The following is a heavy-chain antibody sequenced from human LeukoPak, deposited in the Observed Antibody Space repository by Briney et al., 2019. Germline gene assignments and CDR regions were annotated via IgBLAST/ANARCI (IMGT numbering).Heavy chain of an antibody. CDR1: GFTFSSNY. J-gene: IGHJ3*01. V-gene: IGHV3-74*03. CDR2: INTDGSDT. D-gene: IGHD2-15*01. CDR3: AKATCSGASCFSNSRDAFDV. Sequence: GGSLRLSCAASGFTFSSNYMHWVRQAPGKGLVWVSRINTDGSDTTYADFVKGRFTISRDNSQNTMYLQMNSLRAEDSAVYYCAKATCSGASCFSNSRDAFDVWGQGTMVTVSS.